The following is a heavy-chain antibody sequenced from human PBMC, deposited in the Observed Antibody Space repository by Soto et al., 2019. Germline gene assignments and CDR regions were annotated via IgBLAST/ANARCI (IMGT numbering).Heavy chain of an antibody. J-gene: IGHJ4*02. V-gene: IGHV1-58*01. CDR2: IVVGSGNT. D-gene: IGHD3-22*01. CDR1: GFTFTSSA. Sequence: SVKVSCKASGFTFTSSAVQWVRQARGQRLEWIGWIVVGSGNTNYAQKFQERVTITRDMSTSTAYMELSSLRSEDTAVYYCAASTAVPYYYDSSGYYLGYWGQGTLVTV. CDR3: AASTAVPYYYDSSGYYLGY.